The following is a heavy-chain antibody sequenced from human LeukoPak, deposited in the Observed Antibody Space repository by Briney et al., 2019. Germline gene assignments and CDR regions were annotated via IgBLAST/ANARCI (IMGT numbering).Heavy chain of an antibody. D-gene: IGHD6-19*01. Sequence: GGSLRLSCVGSGFSLSTYEMNWVRQAPGKGLEWVSYISSSSSTTYYADSVKGRFTISRDNAKNSLYLQMNSLRAEDTAVYYCARDRGMYSSFDYWGQGTLVTVSS. J-gene: IGHJ4*02. CDR3: ARDRGMYSSFDY. CDR2: ISSSSSTT. CDR1: GFSLSTYE. V-gene: IGHV3-48*01.